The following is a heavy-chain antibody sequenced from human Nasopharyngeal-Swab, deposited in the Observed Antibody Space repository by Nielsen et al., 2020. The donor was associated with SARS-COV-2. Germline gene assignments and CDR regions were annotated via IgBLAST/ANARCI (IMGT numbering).Heavy chain of an antibody. CDR3: ARMPSSPYYYYYNGMDV. V-gene: IGHV4-59*08. CDR2: IYYSGST. J-gene: IGHJ6*04. CDR1: GASVSSYY. D-gene: IGHD2-15*01. Sequence: SETLSLTCSVSGASVSSYYCSWIRPPPGKGLEWIGYIYYSGSTPYNPSLKSRVTISVDTSENLFSLKLSSVTAADTAVYYCARMPSSPYYYYYNGMDVWGKGTTVTVSS.